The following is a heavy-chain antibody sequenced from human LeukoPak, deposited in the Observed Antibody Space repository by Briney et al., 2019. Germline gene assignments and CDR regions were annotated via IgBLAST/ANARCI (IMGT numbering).Heavy chain of an antibody. Sequence: SVKVSCKASGGTFSSYAISWVRQAPGQGLEWMGGIIPIFGTANYAQKFQGRVTITTDESTSTAYMELSSLRSEDTAVYYCARARERYCSSTSSHARLELVPNWFDPWGQGTLVTVSS. V-gene: IGHV1-69*05. CDR3: ARARERYCSSTSSHARLELVPNWFDP. J-gene: IGHJ5*02. CDR2: IIPIFGTA. D-gene: IGHD2-2*01. CDR1: GGTFSSYA.